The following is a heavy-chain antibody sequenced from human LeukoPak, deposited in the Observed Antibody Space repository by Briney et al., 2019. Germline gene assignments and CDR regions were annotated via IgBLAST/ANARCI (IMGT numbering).Heavy chain of an antibody. CDR2: IIPIFGTA. V-gene: IGHV1-69*06. CDR1: GGTFSSYA. CDR3: ARVVPAAYFDY. D-gene: IGHD2-2*01. Sequence: SVKVSCKASGGTFSSYAISWVRQAPGQGLEWMGGIIPIFGTASYAQKFQGRVTITADKSTSTAYMELSSLRSEDTAVYYCARVVPAAYFDYWGQGTLVTVSS. J-gene: IGHJ4*02.